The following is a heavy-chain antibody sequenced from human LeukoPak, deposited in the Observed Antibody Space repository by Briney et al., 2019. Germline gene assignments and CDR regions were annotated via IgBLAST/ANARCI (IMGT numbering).Heavy chain of an antibody. J-gene: IGHJ5*02. CDR2: ISGSGLIT. Sequence: GGSLRLSCAVSGFTFNTYAMRWVRQAPGKGLEWVSTISGSGLITYYAESVKGRFTISRDNSKNSLYLQMNSLRAEDTAVYYCANRGVDYYGSGNWFDPWGQGTLVTVSS. V-gene: IGHV3-23*01. CDR3: ANRGVDYYGSGNWFDP. D-gene: IGHD3-10*01. CDR1: GFTFNTYA.